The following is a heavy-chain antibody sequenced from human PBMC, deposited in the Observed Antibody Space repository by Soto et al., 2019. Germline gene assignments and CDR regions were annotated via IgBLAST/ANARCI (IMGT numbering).Heavy chain of an antibody. J-gene: IGHJ6*02. CDR3: ASEKGVGGTTFFRYYRMDV. D-gene: IGHD1-26*01. Sequence: GEALKSSCKRRVYSVTSSWSSPLRQMPGKGLEWMGRIDPSDSYTNYSPSFQGHVTISADKSISTAYLQWSSLKASDTAMYYCASEKGVGGTTFFRYYRMDVGGPGTTAPV. CDR1: VYSVTSSW. CDR2: IDPSDSYT. V-gene: IGHV5-10-1*01.